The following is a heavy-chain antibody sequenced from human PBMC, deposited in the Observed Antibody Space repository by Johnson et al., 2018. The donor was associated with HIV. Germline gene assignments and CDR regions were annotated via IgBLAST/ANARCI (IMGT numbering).Heavy chain of an antibody. CDR1: GFTFDDYG. D-gene: IGHD3-10*01. Sequence: QVQLVESGGGLVQPGGSLRLSCAASGFTFDDYGMSWVRQAPGKGLEWVAVMSYDGSNQYYADSVTGRFTISRDNSMNTLYLQMNSLRAEDTAVYYCARDSGLLLWSQGGFSAFDIWGQGTVVTVSS. CDR2: MSYDGSNQ. CDR3: ARDSGLLLWSQGGFSAFDI. V-gene: IGHV3-30*03. J-gene: IGHJ3*02.